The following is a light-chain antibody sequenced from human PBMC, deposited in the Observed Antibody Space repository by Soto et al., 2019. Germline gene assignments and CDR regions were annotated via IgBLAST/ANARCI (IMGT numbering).Light chain of an antibody. CDR2: GAS. CDR3: QQYVSSVT. Sequence: EIVLTQSPGSLSLSPGERATLSCRASQSVDSSFFAWYQQKPGQAPRLLIYGASNRDTGIPDRFSGSGSGTDFTLTISRLEPDDFAVYYCQQYVSSVTFGQGTKVEIK. J-gene: IGKJ1*01. V-gene: IGKV3-20*01. CDR1: QSVDSSF.